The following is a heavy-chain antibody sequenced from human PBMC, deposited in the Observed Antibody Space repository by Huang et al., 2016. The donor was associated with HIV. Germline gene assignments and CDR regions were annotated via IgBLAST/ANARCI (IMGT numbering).Heavy chain of an antibody. CDR1: GAFISSTNYS. CDR3: ASQHIGAAATWF. V-gene: IGHV4-39*01. D-gene: IGHD6-13*01. CDR2: VYQSGST. J-gene: IGHJ4*02. Sequence: QLQLQESGPGQVKPSETLSLTCTVAGAFISSTNYSWGWIRQSPGKGLGWVGSVYQSGSTNYNPSLKSRVTLSVDTSRNQFALRLNSVTAADTAVYYCASQHIGAAATWFWGRGTQVAVSS.